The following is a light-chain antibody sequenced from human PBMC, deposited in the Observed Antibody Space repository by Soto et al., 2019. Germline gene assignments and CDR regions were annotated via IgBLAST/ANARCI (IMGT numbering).Light chain of an antibody. V-gene: IGKV1-5*03. CDR1: QSVSGW. J-gene: IGKJ2*01. CDR2: LAF. CDR3: QHNNEYSYT. Sequence: DIQRTQSPSTLYASVGDRVSITGRASQSVSGWLAWYQQKPGKVPKLLIYLAFTLEDVAPSRLSGSGSGTDFTLTISSLRPDDSATYYCQHNNEYSYTFGRGTNLQIK.